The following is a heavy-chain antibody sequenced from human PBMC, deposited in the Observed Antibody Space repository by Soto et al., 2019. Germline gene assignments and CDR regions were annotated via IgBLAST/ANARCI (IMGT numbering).Heavy chain of an antibody. CDR1: GYSFTNYY. J-gene: IGHJ4*01. Sequence: ASVKVSCKASGYSFTNYYTHWVRQAPGQGLEWMGIINPFGGDTNYAQKFQGRLTMTRDTSTSIVYMELRSLRSEDTAIYYCVRSPTPKSFFDYWGHGALVTVSS. CDR3: VRSPTPKSFFDY. V-gene: IGHV1-46*01. CDR2: INPFGGDT. D-gene: IGHD4-4*01.